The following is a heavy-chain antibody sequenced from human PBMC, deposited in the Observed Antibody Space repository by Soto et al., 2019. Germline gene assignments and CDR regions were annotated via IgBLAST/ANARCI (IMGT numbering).Heavy chain of an antibody. J-gene: IGHJ6*02. V-gene: IGHV3-30-3*01. Sequence: QVQLVESGGGVVQPGRSLRLSCAASGFTFSSYAMHWVRQAQGKGLEWVAVISYDGSNKYYADSVKGRFTISRDNSKNTVYLQMNSLRAEDTAVYSCARGIAGASGWLDVWGQGTTVTVSS. CDR3: ARGIAGASGWLDV. CDR1: GFTFSSYA. CDR2: ISYDGSNK. D-gene: IGHD6-13*01.